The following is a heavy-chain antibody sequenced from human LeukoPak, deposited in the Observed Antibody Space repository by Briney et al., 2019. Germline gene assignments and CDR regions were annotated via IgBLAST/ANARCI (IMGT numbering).Heavy chain of an antibody. Sequence: GGSLRLSCAASGFTFSSYAMSWVRQAPGKGLEWVSAISGSGGSTYYADSVKGRFTISRDNSKNTLYLQMNSLRAEDTAVYYCAKGWSKGYCSGGSCYLFDYWGQGTLVTVSS. CDR1: GFTFSSYA. D-gene: IGHD2-15*01. V-gene: IGHV3-23*01. J-gene: IGHJ4*02. CDR3: AKGWSKGYCSGGSCYLFDY. CDR2: ISGSGGST.